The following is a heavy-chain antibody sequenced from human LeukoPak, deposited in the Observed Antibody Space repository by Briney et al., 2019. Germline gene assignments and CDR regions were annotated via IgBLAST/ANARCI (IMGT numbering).Heavy chain of an antibody. Sequence: ASVKVSCKASGGTFSSYAISWVRQAPGQGLEWMGGIIPIFGTANYAQKFQGRVTITADESTSTAYMELSSLRSEGTAVYYCARDRGDVVVPAAMHYWGQGTLVTVSS. D-gene: IGHD2-2*01. J-gene: IGHJ4*02. CDR1: GGTFSSYA. CDR3: ARDRGDVVVPAAMHY. V-gene: IGHV1-69*13. CDR2: IIPIFGTA.